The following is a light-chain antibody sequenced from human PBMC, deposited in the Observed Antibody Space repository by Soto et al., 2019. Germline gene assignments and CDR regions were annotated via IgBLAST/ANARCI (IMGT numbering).Light chain of an antibody. J-gene: IGLJ3*02. Sequence: QSALTQPPSVSGSPGQSVTISCIGTSSDVGSYNRVSWYQQSPGTAPKLIIYEVTNRPSGVADRCSGSKSGNTASLTISGLQAEDEADYYCISYTSSNALVFGGGTKLTVL. CDR1: SSDVGSYNR. CDR3: ISYTSSNALV. CDR2: EVT. V-gene: IGLV2-18*02.